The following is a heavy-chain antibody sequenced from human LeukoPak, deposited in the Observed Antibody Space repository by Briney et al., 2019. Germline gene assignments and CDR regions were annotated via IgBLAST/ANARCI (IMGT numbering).Heavy chain of an antibody. V-gene: IGHV3-15*07. CDR2: IKKKIDGGTT. D-gene: IGHD4-11*01. CDR1: SFVFNNAF. CDR3: TTGLHYYYDF. Sequence: GGSLGLSCVAPSFVFNNAFMIWVRQRPGKGLEWVGLIKKKIDGGTTDFAAPVKGRFTISKDESKNTFYLHMNSLKIEDTAVYYCTTGLHYYYDFWGQGVPVTVSS. J-gene: IGHJ4*02.